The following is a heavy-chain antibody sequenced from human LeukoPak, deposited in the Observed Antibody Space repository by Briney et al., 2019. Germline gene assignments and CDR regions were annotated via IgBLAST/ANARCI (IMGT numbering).Heavy chain of an antibody. CDR1: GFTFSSYW. CDR3: ARDGGYSSGWYLGGFDY. V-gene: IGHV3-7*01. J-gene: IGHJ4*02. CDR2: IKQDGSEK. Sequence: GGSLRLSCAASGFTFSSYWMSWVRQAPGKGLEWVANIKQDGSEKYYVDSVKGRFTISRDNAKNSLYLQMNSLRAEDTAVYYCARDGGYSSGWYLGGFDYWGQGTLVTVSS. D-gene: IGHD6-19*01.